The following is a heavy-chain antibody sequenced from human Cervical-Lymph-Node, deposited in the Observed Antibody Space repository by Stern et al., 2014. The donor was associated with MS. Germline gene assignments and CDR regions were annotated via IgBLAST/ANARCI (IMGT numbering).Heavy chain of an antibody. Sequence: EVQLVQSGGGLIHPGGSLRLSCAASGFTVSSNYMTWVRQAPGKGLEWVSILYSGGSSYYADSVKGRFTISRDNSNNTLYLQMNSLRAEDTAVYYCARGRGTTITTEYSYYYYGMDVWGQGTTVTVSS. J-gene: IGHJ6*02. D-gene: IGHD4-11*01. V-gene: IGHV3-53*01. CDR2: LYSGGSS. CDR3: ARGRGTTITTEYSYYYYGMDV. CDR1: GFTVSSNY.